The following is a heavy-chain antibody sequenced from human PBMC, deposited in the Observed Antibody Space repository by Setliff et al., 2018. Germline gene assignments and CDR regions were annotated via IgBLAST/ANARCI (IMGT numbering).Heavy chain of an antibody. Sequence: PGGSLRLSCAASGFAFDNFAMNWVRQAPGKGLEWVAALTPNGAYTYYADSVRGRFTIFRDNPRNTLYLQMNSLSAEDTAVYYCSKHPTALTTAGGDYWGQGTLVTVSS. CDR2: LTPNGAYT. J-gene: IGHJ4*02. V-gene: IGHV3-23*01. CDR1: GFAFDNFA. D-gene: IGHD4-17*01. CDR3: SKHPTALTTAGGDY.